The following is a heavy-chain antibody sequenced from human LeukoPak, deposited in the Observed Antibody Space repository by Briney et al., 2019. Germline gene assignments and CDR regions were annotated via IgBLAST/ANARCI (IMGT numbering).Heavy chain of an antibody. D-gene: IGHD6-19*01. CDR3: ARGIAVAGTFWFDQ. Sequence: QPGRSLRLSCAASEFTFSNYDMHWVRQAPGKGLEWVAVIWYDGSNRYYADSVKGRFTISRDNSKNTLHLQMNSLRAEDTAVYYCARGIAVAGTFWFDQWGQGTLVTVSS. CDR1: EFTFSNYD. J-gene: IGHJ5*02. V-gene: IGHV3-33*01. CDR2: IWYDGSNR.